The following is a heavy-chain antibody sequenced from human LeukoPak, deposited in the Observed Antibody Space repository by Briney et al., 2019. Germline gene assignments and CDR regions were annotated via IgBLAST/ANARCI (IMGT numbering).Heavy chain of an antibody. D-gene: IGHD3-9*01. J-gene: IGHJ4*02. Sequence: ASVKVSCKASGYTFTSYGISWVRQAPGQGLEWMGWISAYNGNTNYAQKLQGRVTMTTDTSTSTAYMELRSLRSDDTAVYYCARALLIRYFDWLLEGGYFDYWGQGTLVTASS. CDR1: GYTFTSYG. CDR2: ISAYNGNT. CDR3: ARALLIRYFDWLLEGGYFDY. V-gene: IGHV1-18*01.